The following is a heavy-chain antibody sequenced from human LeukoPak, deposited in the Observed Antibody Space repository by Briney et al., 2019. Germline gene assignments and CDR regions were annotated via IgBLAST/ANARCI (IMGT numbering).Heavy chain of an antibody. J-gene: IGHJ3*02. CDR1: GYTLTELS. D-gene: IGHD1-26*01. CDR2: FDPEDDET. CDR3: ATPTALIEVGATRNDAFDI. Sequence: ASVKVSCKVSGYTLTELSMHWVRQAPGKGLELMGGFDPEDDETIYAQKFQGRVTMTEDTSTDTAYMELSSLRSEDTAVYYCATPTALIEVGATRNDAFDIWGQGTMVTVSS. V-gene: IGHV1-24*01.